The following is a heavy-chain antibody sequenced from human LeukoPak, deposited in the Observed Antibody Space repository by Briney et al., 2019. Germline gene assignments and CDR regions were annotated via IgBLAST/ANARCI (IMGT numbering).Heavy chain of an antibody. CDR1: GYTFTSYG. D-gene: IGHD2-21*01. Sequence: ASVKVSCKASGYTFTSYGISWVRQAPGQGLEWMGWISANNGDTSYAQKLQGRVTMTTDTSTSTAYMDLRSLRSDDTAVYYCARDAYMDSEYFQHWGQGTLVTVSS. CDR3: ARDAYMDSEYFQH. V-gene: IGHV1-18*01. CDR2: ISANNGDT. J-gene: IGHJ1*01.